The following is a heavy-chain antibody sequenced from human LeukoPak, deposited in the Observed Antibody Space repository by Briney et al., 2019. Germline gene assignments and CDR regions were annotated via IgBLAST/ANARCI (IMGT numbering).Heavy chain of an antibody. D-gene: IGHD2-15*01. J-gene: IGHJ3*02. CDR2: IYYSGST. V-gene: IGHV4-59*11. CDR1: GGSLSSHY. Sequence: SETLSLTCTVSGGSLSSHYWSWFRQSPGKGLEWIGNIYYSGSTNYNPSLKSRVTISVDTPKNQFSLKLRSVTAADTAVYYCARGRYCSADICTGGDSFDIWGQGTMVSVSP. CDR3: ARGRYCSADICTGGDSFDI.